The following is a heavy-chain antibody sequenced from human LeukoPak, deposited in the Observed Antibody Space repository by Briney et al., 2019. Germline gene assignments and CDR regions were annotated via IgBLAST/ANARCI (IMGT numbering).Heavy chain of an antibody. CDR3: ARDKGKNYFDY. V-gene: IGHV3-30*02. CDR2: IWHDGSNK. D-gene: IGHD4-23*01. Sequence: GGSLRLSCTMSGMSFSASGMNWVRQAPGKGLEGVTFIWHDGSNKYYAESVKGRFTVSRDNSRNIVYLQMNNLRPEDTAVYYCARDKGKNYFDYWGQGTLVTVSS. CDR1: GMSFSASG. J-gene: IGHJ4*02.